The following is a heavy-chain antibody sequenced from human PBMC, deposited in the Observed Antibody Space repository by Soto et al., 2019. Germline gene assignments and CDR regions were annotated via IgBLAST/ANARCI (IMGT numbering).Heavy chain of an antibody. V-gene: IGHV1-18*04. CDR3: AREEGISDWHAFDY. Sequence: QVQLVQSGAEVKKPGASVKVSCKASGYTFTDYGISWVRQAPGQGLEWMGWISTYNGNTNYAQKIQGRVTMTTDTSTCTAYVELRSLRSDDTAVYYCAREEGISDWHAFDYWGQGTLVTVSS. CDR2: ISTYNGNT. J-gene: IGHJ4*02. D-gene: IGHD1-1*01. CDR1: GYTFTDYG.